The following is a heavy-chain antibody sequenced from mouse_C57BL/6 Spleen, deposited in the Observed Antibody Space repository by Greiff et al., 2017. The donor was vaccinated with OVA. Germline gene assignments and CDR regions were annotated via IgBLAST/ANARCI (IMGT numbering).Heavy chain of an antibody. CDR2: IWSGGST. V-gene: IGHV2-2*01. Sequence: VHLVESGPGLVQPSQSLSITCTVSGFSLPSYGVPWVRQSPGKGLEWLGVIWSGGSTDYNAAFISRLSISKDNSKSQVFFKMNSLQADDTAIYYCARKGYDYDGAWFAYWGQGTLVTVSA. D-gene: IGHD2-4*01. J-gene: IGHJ3*01. CDR1: GFSLPSYG. CDR3: ARKGYDYDGAWFAY.